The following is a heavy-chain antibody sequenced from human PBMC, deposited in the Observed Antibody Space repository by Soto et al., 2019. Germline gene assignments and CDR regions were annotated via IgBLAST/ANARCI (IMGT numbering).Heavy chain of an antibody. J-gene: IGHJ6*02. CDR3: ARESESASSRTPDYYYGIDV. Sequence: PGGSLRLSCAASGFTFSSYEMNWVRQAPGKGLEWVSYISSSGSTIYYADSVKGRFTISRDNAKNSLYLQMNSLRAEDTAVYYCARESESASSRTPDYYYGIDVWGQGTTVTVSS. D-gene: IGHD2-2*01. CDR1: GFTFSSYE. V-gene: IGHV3-48*03. CDR2: ISSSGSTI.